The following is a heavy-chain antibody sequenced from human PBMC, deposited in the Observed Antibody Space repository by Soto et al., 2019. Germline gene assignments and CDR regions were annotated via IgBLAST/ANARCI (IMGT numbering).Heavy chain of an antibody. V-gene: IGHV3-23*01. CDR1: GFSLSSYA. CDR3: ARDCSSSSCSFWAY. J-gene: IGHJ4*02. CDR2: ITASGEKL. D-gene: IGHD2-2*01. Sequence: GGSLRLSCAASGFSLSSYAMTWVRQAPGKGLEWVSGITASGEKLYYADSVKGRFTVSRDNSKNTLYLQMHSLRADDTAVYYCARDCSSSSCSFWAYWGQGTLVTVSS.